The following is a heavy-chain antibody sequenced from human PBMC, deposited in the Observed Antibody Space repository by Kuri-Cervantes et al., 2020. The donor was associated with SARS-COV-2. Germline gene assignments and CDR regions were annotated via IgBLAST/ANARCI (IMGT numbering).Heavy chain of an antibody. CDR2: ISYDGSNK. V-gene: IGHV3-30*03. Sequence: GESLKISCAASGFTFSSYGMHWVRQAPGKGLEWVAVISYDGSNKYYADSVKGRFTISRDNSKNTLYLQMNSLRAEDTAVYYCARVGSSYYWGQGTRVT. CDR3: ARVGSSYY. D-gene: IGHD6-19*01. J-gene: IGHJ4*02. CDR1: GFTFSSYG.